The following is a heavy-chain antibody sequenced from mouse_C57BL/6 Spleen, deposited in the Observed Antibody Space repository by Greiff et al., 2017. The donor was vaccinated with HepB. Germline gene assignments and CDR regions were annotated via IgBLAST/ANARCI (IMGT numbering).Heavy chain of an antibody. CDR2: INPSSGYT. CDR3: AREDYGPYYYAMDY. D-gene: IGHD2-4*01. Sequence: QVQLQQSGAELARPGASVKMSCKASGYTFTSYTMHWVKQRPGQGLEWIGYINPSSGYTKYNQKFKDKATLTADKSSSTVYMQLSSLTSEDSAVYYCAREDYGPYYYAMDYWGQGTSVTVSS. V-gene: IGHV1-4*01. J-gene: IGHJ4*01. CDR1: GYTFTSYT.